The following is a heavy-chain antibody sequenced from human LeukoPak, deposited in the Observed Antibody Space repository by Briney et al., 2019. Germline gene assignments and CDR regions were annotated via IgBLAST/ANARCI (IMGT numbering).Heavy chain of an antibody. CDR3: ATRGYSYDNWFDP. Sequence: SETLSLTCTVPGGSISSYYWSWIRQPPGKGLEWIGYIYYSGSTNYNPSLKSRVTISVDTSKDQFSLKLSSVTAADTAVYYCATRGYSYDNWFDPWGQGTLVTVSS. D-gene: IGHD5-18*01. J-gene: IGHJ5*02. V-gene: IGHV4-59*12. CDR1: GGSISSYY. CDR2: IYYSGST.